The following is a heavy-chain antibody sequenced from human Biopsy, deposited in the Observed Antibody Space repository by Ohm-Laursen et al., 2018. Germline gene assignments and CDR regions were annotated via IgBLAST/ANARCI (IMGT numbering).Heavy chain of an antibody. V-gene: IGHV2-70*16. J-gene: IGHJ6*02. CDR2: IDWDDAK. Sequence: TQTLTLTCTLSGFSLNTRGMSVTWILQPPGKALEWLARIDWDDAKFYNGSLKTRLTISKDTSENHVVLTLSDVDPVDTATYYCARIPILVVPAAIVYRHRRHLQGLDVWGQGTTVSVSS. CDR1: GFSLNTRGMS. D-gene: IGHD2-2*02. CDR3: ARIPILVVPAAIVYRHRRHLQGLDV.